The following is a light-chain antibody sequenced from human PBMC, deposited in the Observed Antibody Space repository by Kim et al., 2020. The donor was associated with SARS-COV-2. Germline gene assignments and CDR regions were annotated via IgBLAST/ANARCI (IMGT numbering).Light chain of an antibody. CDR2: YDS. J-gene: IGLJ3*02. CDR3: QVWESNSDHWV. V-gene: IGLV3-21*01. Sequence: SYELTQPPSVSVVPGKTATITCGGNNIGSKSVHWYQQKPGQAPVLVIYYDSDRPSGIPERFSGSNSENTATLTISRVEAGDEADYYCQVWESNSDHWVFGGGTQLTVL. CDR1: NIGSKS.